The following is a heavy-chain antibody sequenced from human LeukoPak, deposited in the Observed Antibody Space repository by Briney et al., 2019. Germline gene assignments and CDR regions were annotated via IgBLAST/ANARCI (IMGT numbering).Heavy chain of an antibody. CDR3: ARDPGRWELSHFDY. V-gene: IGHV1-8*01. Sequence: ASVKVSCKASGYTFTSYDINWVRLATGQGLEWMGWMNPNNGNTDYAQKFQGRVTLTRNTSISTAYMELSSLRSEDTAVYYCARDPGRWELSHFDYWGQGTLVTVSS. CDR1: GYTFTSYD. D-gene: IGHD1-26*01. CDR2: MNPNNGNT. J-gene: IGHJ4*02.